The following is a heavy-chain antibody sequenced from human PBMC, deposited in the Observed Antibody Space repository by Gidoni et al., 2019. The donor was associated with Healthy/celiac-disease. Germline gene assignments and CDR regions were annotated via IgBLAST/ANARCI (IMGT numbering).Heavy chain of an antibody. V-gene: IGHV3-33*01. CDR3: ARASKAYYYDSSGYGTQSYFDY. CDR2: IWYEGSNK. D-gene: IGHD3-22*01. CDR1: GFTFSSYV. J-gene: IGHJ4*02. Sequence: QVQLVESGGGVVQPGRSLRLSCAASGFTFSSYVMHWVRQAPGKGLEGVAVIWYEGSNKYYADSVKGRFTISRDNSKNTLYLQMNSLRAEDTAVYYWARASKAYYYDSSGYGTQSYFDYWGQGTLVTVSS.